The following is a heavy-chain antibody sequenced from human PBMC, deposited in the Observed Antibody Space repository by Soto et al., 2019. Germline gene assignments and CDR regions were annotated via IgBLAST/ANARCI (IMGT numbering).Heavy chain of an antibody. Sequence: QVQLQESGPGLVKPSQTLSLTCTVSGGSVTSGGNYWTWIRQHPGKGLEWIGYMYYVGSTSYNPSIKSRVTISVDTSKNQFSLQLSSVTAADTAVYYCARGRYQYNWFDPWGQGILVTVSS. CDR3: ARGRYQYNWFDP. V-gene: IGHV4-31*03. D-gene: IGHD2-2*01. CDR2: MYYVGST. J-gene: IGHJ5*02. CDR1: GGSVTSGGNY.